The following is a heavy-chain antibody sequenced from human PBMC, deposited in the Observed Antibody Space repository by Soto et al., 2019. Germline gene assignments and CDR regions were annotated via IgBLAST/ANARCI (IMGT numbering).Heavy chain of an antibody. CDR2: IYDSGST. D-gene: IGHD6-6*01. Sequence: PSETLSLTCAVSGDSISRGGYSWTWIRQPPGKALEWIGNIYDSGSTSYNPSLKSRVTMSVDTSKNQFSLRLTSVTAAATAVYFCARGSSSYYDYGMDVWGQGTTVTV. CDR1: GDSISRGGYS. V-gene: IGHV4-30-2*01. J-gene: IGHJ6*02. CDR3: ARGSSSYYDYGMDV.